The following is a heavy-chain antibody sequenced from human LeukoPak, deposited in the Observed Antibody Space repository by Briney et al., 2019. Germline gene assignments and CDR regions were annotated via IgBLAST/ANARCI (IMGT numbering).Heavy chain of an antibody. CDR3: ARDRYGGIIDS. J-gene: IGHJ4*02. Sequence: IXQPAXXXREWIGRIYPSGSTNYTPSLKSPLTMSVDTSNNQFSLKLSSVTAADTAVYYCARDRYGGIIDSWGQGTLVSVSS. V-gene: IGHV4-4*07. CDR2: IYPSGST. D-gene: IGHD1-1*01.